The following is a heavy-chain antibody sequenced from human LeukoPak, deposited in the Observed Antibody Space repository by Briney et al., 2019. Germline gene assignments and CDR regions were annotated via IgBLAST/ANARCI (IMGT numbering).Heavy chain of an antibody. CDR3: ARGGRSSGYPD. CDR1: GFTVSSNY. D-gene: IGHD3-22*01. Sequence: GGSLRLSCAASGFTVSSNYMSWVRQAPGEVRGWVSVIYSGVSTYYEGSVKGRSTISRDNSKNTLYLQMNSLRAEDTAVYYCARGGRSSGYPDWGQGTLVTVSS. CDR2: IYSGVST. J-gene: IGHJ4*02. V-gene: IGHV3-66*02.